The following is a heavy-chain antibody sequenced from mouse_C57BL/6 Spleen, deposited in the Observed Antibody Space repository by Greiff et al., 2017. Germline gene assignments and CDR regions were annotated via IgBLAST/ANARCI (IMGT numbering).Heavy chain of an antibody. Sequence: QVQLQQPGAELVKPGASVKVSCKASGYTFTSYWMHWVKQRPGQGLEWIGRIHPSDSDTNYNQKFKGKATLTVDKSSSTAYMQLRSLTSEDSAVYYCAIGLRREGYYFDYWGQGTTLTVSS. V-gene: IGHV1-74*01. CDR3: AIGLRREGYYFDY. D-gene: IGHD2-2*01. CDR1: GYTFTSYW. CDR2: IHPSDSDT. J-gene: IGHJ2*01.